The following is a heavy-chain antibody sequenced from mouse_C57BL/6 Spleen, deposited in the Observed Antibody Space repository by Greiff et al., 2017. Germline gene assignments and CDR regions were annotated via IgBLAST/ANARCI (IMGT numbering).Heavy chain of an antibody. Sequence: EVHLVESGGGLVQPGGSMKLSCVASGFNFSNYWMNWVRQSPEKGLEWVAQIRLKSDNYATHYAASVKGRLTISRDDSKSSVYLQMNNLRAEDTGIYYCTIPVYYYGSSYFDYWGQGTTLTVSS. D-gene: IGHD1-1*01. J-gene: IGHJ2*01. CDR3: TIPVYYYGSSYFDY. CDR2: IRLKSDNYAT. V-gene: IGHV6-3*01. CDR1: GFNFSNYW.